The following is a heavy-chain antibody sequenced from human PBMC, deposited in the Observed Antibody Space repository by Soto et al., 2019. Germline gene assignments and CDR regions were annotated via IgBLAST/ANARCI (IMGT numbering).Heavy chain of an antibody. CDR3: ARGGGFCSGGSGLYYYNGMDV. CDR2: FDPEDGET. D-gene: IGHD2-15*01. J-gene: IGHJ6*02. V-gene: IGHV1-24*01. Sequence: ASVKVSCKVSGYTLTELSMHWVRQAPGKGLEWMGGFDPEDGETIYAQKFQGRVTMTEDTSTDTAYMELSSLRSEDTAVYYCARGGGFCSGGSGLYYYNGMDVWGQGTTVTVSS. CDR1: GYTLTELS.